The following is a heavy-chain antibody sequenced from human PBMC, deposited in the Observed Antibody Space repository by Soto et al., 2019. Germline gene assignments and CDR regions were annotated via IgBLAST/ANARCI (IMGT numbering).Heavy chain of an antibody. Sequence: ASVTVSCPVSGYAFGGYYMYCVRQAPGQGLEWMGWINPNSGGTNYAQKFQGRVTMTRDTSISTAYMELSRLRSDDTAVYYCARGAVVALYYYGMDGWGQGTTVTVSS. J-gene: IGHJ6*02. D-gene: IGHD2-15*01. CDR2: INPNSGGT. CDR1: GYAFGGYY. V-gene: IGHV1-2*02. CDR3: ARGAVVALYYYGMDG.